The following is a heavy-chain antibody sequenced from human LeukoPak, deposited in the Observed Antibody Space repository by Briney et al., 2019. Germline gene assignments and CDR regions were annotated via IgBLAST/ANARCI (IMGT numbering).Heavy chain of an antibody. V-gene: IGHV4-4*02. D-gene: IGHD2-2*01. CDR2: IYHSGST. Sequence: SETLSLTCAVSGGSISSSNWWSWVRQPPGKGLEWIGEIYHSGSTNYNPSLKSRVTISVDKSKNQFSLKLSSVTAADTAVYYCARASYCSSSSCYFEAGFDYWGQGTLVTVSS. CDR3: ARASYCSSSSCYFEAGFDY. J-gene: IGHJ4*02. CDR1: GGSISSSNW.